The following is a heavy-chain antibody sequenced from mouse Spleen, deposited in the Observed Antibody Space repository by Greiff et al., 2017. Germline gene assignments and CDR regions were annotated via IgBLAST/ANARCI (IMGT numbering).Heavy chain of an antibody. J-gene: IGHJ3*01. CDR1: GYTFTSYY. CDR2: INPSNGGT. D-gene: IGHD4-1*01. V-gene: IGHV1S81*02. CDR3: TRLTGTYAY. Sequence: VQLQQPGAELVKPGASVKLSCKASGYTFTSYYMYWVKQRPGQGLEWIGGINPSNGGTNFNEKFKSKATLTVDKSSSTAYMQLSSLTSEDSAVYYCTRLTGTYAYWGQGTLVTVSA.